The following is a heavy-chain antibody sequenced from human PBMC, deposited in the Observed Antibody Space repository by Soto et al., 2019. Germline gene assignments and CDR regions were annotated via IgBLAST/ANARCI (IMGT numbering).Heavy chain of an antibody. CDR1: GGSINTFY. D-gene: IGHD5-12*01. Sequence: SETLSLTCTVSGGSINTFYWSWVRQPAGKGLEWIGRIFSSGSTSFNPSLESRVAMSVDTSKNHFSLNLSSVTAAGMAVYYCAREGSYSAYNFAHGIQLWSFDFWGQGALVTVSS. CDR2: IFSSGST. V-gene: IGHV4-4*07. CDR3: AREGSYSAYNFAHGIQLWSFDF. J-gene: IGHJ4*02.